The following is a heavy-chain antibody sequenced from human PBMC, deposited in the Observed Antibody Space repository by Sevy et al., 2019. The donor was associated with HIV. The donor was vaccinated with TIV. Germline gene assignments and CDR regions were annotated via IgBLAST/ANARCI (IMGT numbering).Heavy chain of an antibody. CDR2: IYSGGST. Sequence: GGSLRLSCAASGFTVSSNYMSWVRQAPGKGLEWVSVIYSGGSTYYADYVKGRFTISRDNSKNTLYLQMNSLGAEDTAVYYCARDSGLCGGDGYAYWGQGTLVTVSS. CDR3: ARDSGLCGGDGYAY. CDR1: GFTVSSNY. D-gene: IGHD2-21*02. V-gene: IGHV3-53*01. J-gene: IGHJ4*01.